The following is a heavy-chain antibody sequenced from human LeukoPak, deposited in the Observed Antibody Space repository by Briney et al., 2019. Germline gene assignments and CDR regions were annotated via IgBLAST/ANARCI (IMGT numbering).Heavy chain of an antibody. CDR2: INHSGST. V-gene: IGHV4-34*01. D-gene: IGHD6-19*01. Sequence: SETLSLTCTVSGGSISSYYWSWIRQPPGKGLEWIGEINHSGSTNYNPSLKSRVTISVDTSKNQFSLKLSSVTAADTAVYYCARGNVAVAGTGGYYFDYWGQGTLVTVSS. J-gene: IGHJ4*02. CDR1: GGSISSYY. CDR3: ARGNVAVAGTGGYYFDY.